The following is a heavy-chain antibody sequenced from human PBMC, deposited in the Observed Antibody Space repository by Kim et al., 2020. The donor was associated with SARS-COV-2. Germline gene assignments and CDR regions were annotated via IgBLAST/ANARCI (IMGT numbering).Heavy chain of an antibody. V-gene: IGHV3-21*01. D-gene: IGHD1-7*01. Sequence: YADSVKGRFTISRDNAKNSLYLQMNSLRAEDTAVYYCARDRHWSYDAFDIWGQGTMVTVSS. CDR3: ARDRHWSYDAFDI. J-gene: IGHJ3*02.